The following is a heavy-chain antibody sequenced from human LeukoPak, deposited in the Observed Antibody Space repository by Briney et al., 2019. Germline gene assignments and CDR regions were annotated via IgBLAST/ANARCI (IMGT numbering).Heavy chain of an antibody. Sequence: PGGSLRLSCEASGFTVSNNYMNWVRQAPGKGLEWVSSIGRSSSDKYYADSVRGRFTISRDNAENSLYVQMSSLSAEDTAVYYCVGGDSREYWGQGTLVTVSS. V-gene: IGHV3-21*01. J-gene: IGHJ4*02. CDR3: VGGDSREY. CDR2: IGRSSSDK. CDR1: GFTVSNNY. D-gene: IGHD3-22*01.